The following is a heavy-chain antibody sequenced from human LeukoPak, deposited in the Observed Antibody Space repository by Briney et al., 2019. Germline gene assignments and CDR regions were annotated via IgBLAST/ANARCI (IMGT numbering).Heavy chain of an antibody. D-gene: IGHD3-10*01. CDR2: IYYSGST. CDR1: GGSISSYY. Sequence: PSETLSLTCTVSGGSISSYYWSWIRQPPGKGLEWIGYIYYSGSTYYNPSLKSRVTISVDTSKNQFSLKLSSVTATDTAVYYCASTIYYGSGSYYPIDYWGQGTLVTVSS. V-gene: IGHV4-30-4*01. J-gene: IGHJ4*02. CDR3: ASTIYYGSGSYYPIDY.